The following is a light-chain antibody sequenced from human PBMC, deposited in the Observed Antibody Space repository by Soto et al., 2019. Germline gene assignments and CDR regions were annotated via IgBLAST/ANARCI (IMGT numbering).Light chain of an antibody. CDR1: SSDIGDYNY. CDR3: SSYTSSSTRV. CDR2: EVS. V-gene: IGLV2-14*01. Sequence: QSVLTQPASVSGSPGQSLTISCTGTSSDIGDYNYVSWYQQHPGKAPKLMIFEVSNRPSGVSNRFSGSKSGNTASLTISGLQAEDEADYYCSSYTSSSTRVFGTGTKVTVL. J-gene: IGLJ1*01.